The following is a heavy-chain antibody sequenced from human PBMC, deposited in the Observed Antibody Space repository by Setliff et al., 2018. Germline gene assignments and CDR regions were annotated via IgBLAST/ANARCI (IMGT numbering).Heavy chain of an antibody. J-gene: IGHJ6*02. Sequence: SETLSLTCTVYGGSFSDYYWGWVRQPPGKGLEWIGEINHSGSTNYIPSLKSRLTISLDTSGNRFSLNLTSVTAADTAVYYCARDPVYFYYGMDVWGQGTTVTVSS. V-gene: IGHV4-34*01. CDR2: INHSGST. CDR1: GGSFSDYY. CDR3: ARDPVYFYYGMDV.